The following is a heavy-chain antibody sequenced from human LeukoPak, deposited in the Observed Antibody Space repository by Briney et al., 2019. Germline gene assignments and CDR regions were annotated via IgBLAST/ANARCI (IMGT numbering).Heavy chain of an antibody. V-gene: IGHV1-8*01. Sequence: ASVKVSCKASGYTFTSYDINWVRQATGQGLEWMGWMNPNSGNTGYAQKFQGRVTMTRNTSIGTAYMELSSLRSEDTAVYYCASGRAITVTGFDYWGQGTLVTVSS. CDR3: ASGRAITVTGFDY. CDR2: MNPNSGNT. J-gene: IGHJ4*02. D-gene: IGHD4-17*01. CDR1: GYTFTSYD.